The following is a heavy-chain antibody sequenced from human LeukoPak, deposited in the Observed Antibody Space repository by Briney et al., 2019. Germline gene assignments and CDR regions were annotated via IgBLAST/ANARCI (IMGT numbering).Heavy chain of an antibody. CDR2: IYYSEST. CDR3: ARVLLPVWGTRKTVAGNYDYGMDV. J-gene: IGHJ6*02. V-gene: IGHV4-38-2*02. Sequence: PSETLSLTCTVSGYSISSGYYWGWIRQPPGKGLEWIGSIYYSESTYYNPSLQSRVTISIDTSKSQFSLNLNSVTAADTAVYYCARVLLPVWGTRKTVAGNYDYGMDVWGQGTTVTVSS. CDR1: GYSISSGYY. D-gene: IGHD6-19*01.